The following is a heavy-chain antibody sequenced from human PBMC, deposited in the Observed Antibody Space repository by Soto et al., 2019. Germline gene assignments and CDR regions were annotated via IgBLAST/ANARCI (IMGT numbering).Heavy chain of an antibody. CDR3: ASSSYDILTGPSDY. CDR1: GFTVSSNY. CDR2: IYSGGST. V-gene: IGHV3-53*04. J-gene: IGHJ4*02. Sequence: PGGSLRLSCAASGFTVSSNYMSWVRQAPGKGLEWVSVIYSGGSTYYADSVKGRFTISRHNSKNTLYLQMNSLRAEDTAVYYCASSSYDILTGPSDYWGQGTLVTVSS. D-gene: IGHD3-9*01.